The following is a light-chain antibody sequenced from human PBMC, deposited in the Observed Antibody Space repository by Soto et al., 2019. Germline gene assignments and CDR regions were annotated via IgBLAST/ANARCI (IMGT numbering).Light chain of an antibody. CDR1: SSDVGSYNR. CDR2: DVT. Sequence: QSALTQPPSVSGSPGRSVTISCTGTSSDVGSYNRVSWYQQPPGTAPKLMIYDVTKRPSGVSFRFSGTKSGNTASLTISGLQAADEAHYYCSSYTGSSTYVVFGGGTKVTVL. CDR3: SSYTGSSTYVV. V-gene: IGLV2-18*02. J-gene: IGLJ2*01.